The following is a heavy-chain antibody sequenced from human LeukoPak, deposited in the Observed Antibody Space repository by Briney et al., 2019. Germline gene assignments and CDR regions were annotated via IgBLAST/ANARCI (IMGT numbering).Heavy chain of an antibody. V-gene: IGHV4-59*08. CDR3: ARAGGASLDAFDI. D-gene: IGHD3-16*01. Sequence: SETLSLTCTVSGGSVTDYYWSWIRQSPGKGLQWLGKIYHSGSTQTNPSLKSRVTISVDTSKNHFSLKLTSLTAADTAVYYCARAGGASLDAFDIWGQGTTVTVSS. J-gene: IGHJ3*02. CDR1: GGSVTDYY. CDR2: IYHSGST.